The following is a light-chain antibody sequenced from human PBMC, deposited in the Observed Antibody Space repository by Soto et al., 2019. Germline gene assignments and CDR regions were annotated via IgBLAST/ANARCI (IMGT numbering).Light chain of an antibody. Sequence: QSALTQPASVSGSPGQSIAISCTGTSSDVGNYNYVSWYQQHPGKAPKLMIYDVSNRPSGVSNRFSGPKSGNTASLTISGLQPEDEADYYCNSYTSSSTYVFGTGTKLTVL. CDR3: NSYTSSSTYV. V-gene: IGLV2-14*03. J-gene: IGLJ1*01. CDR2: DVS. CDR1: SSDVGNYNY.